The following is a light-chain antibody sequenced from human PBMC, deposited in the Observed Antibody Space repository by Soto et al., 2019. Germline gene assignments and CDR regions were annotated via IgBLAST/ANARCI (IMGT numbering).Light chain of an antibody. J-gene: IGKJ1*01. V-gene: IGKV2D-29*01. Sequence: EIVMTQTPLSLSVTPGQPASISCKSSQSLLHSDGKTYLYWYLQKPGQAPQLLMYEVSNRFSGVPESFSGSASGTDFTLEISRVEADDVGVYYCMQSIQRRTFGHGTKVEIK. CDR2: EVS. CDR1: QSLLHSDGKTY. CDR3: MQSIQRRT.